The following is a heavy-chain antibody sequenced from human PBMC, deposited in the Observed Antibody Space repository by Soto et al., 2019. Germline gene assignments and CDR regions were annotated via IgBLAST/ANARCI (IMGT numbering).Heavy chain of an antibody. D-gene: IGHD6-19*01. V-gene: IGHV1-18*01. CDR3: SRFIMVGGWFDTNYLHGMDS. CDR2: ISGYNGNT. Sequence: ASLKVSCKTSGYTFSNYGINWVRQAPGQGLEWMGWISGYNGNTNYAQTVQGRVTMTTDTSTGTVYMELRSLKSDDTAIYYCSRFIMVGGWFDTNYLHGMDSWGQRTTCTVSS. J-gene: IGHJ6*02. CDR1: GYTFSNYG.